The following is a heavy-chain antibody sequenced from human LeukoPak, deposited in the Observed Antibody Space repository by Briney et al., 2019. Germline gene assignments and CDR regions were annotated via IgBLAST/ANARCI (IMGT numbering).Heavy chain of an antibody. D-gene: IGHD6-13*01. V-gene: IGHV1-18*01. J-gene: IGHJ5*02. CDR3: ARDAIAAAGTILNWFDP. CDR2: ISAYNGNT. Sequence: GASVKVSCKASGYTFTSYGISWVRQAPGQGLEWMGWISAYNGNTNYAQKFQGRVTITRDTSASTAYMKLSSLRSEDTAVYYCARDAIAAAGTILNWFDPWGQGTLVTVSS. CDR1: GYTFTSYG.